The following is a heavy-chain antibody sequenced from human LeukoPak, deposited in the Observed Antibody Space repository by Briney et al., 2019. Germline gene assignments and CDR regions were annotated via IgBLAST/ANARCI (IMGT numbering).Heavy chain of an antibody. CDR1: SGSTSSSNYY. D-gene: IGHD3-3*01. V-gene: IGHV4-39*01. CDR2: IHYSGNT. CDR3: ARLGAGPTYYDFWSGYSSFYFDY. Sequence: PSETLSLTCTVSSGSTSSSNYYWGWIRQPPGKGLEWIGGIHYSGNTYYNPSLKSRVTISVDTSKNQFSLKLSSVTAADTAIYYCARLGAGPTYYDFWSGYSSFYFDYWGQGTLVTVSS. J-gene: IGHJ4*02.